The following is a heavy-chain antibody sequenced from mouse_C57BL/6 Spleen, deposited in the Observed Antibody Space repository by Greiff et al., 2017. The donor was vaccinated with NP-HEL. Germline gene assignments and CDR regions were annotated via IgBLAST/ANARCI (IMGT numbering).Heavy chain of an antibody. Sequence: EVQLQQSGPELVKPGASVKISCKASGYTFTDYYMNWVKQSHGKSLEWIGDINPNNGGTSYNQKFKGKATLTVDKSSSTAYMELRSLTSEDSAVYYCASYYYGSSRDYWGQGTTLTVSS. CDR1: GYTFTDYY. D-gene: IGHD1-1*01. V-gene: IGHV1-26*01. CDR3: ASYYYGSSRDY. CDR2: INPNNGGT. J-gene: IGHJ2*01.